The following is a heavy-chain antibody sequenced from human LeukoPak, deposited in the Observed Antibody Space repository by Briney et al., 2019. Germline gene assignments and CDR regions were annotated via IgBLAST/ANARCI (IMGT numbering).Heavy chain of an antibody. Sequence: ASVKVSCKASGYAFTTYYIHWVRQAPGQGLEWLGIINPSVGTSNYAQTFQGRVAMTRDTSTSTVYIELSSLRSEDTAVYYCARDRSGYDVFDYWGQRTPVTVSS. CDR1: GYAFTTYY. D-gene: IGHD3-3*01. CDR2: INPSVGTS. V-gene: IGHV1-46*01. J-gene: IGHJ4*02. CDR3: ARDRSGYDVFDY.